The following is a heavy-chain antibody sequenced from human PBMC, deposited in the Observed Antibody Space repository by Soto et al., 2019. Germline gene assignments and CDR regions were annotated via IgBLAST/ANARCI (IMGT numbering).Heavy chain of an antibody. CDR1: GGTFSSYA. D-gene: IGHD3-3*01. Sequence: ASVKVSCKASGGTFSSYAISWVRQAPGQGLEWMGGIIPIFGTANYAQKFQGRVTLTADESTSTAYMELSSLRSEDTAVYYCARRAIRFLYPTYYYYYGMAVWGQGTTVTVSS. CDR3: ARRAIRFLYPTYYYYYGMAV. V-gene: IGHV1-69*13. CDR2: IIPIFGTA. J-gene: IGHJ6*02.